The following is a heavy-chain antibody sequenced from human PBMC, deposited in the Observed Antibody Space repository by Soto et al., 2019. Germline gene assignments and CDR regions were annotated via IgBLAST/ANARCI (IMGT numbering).Heavy chain of an antibody. Sequence: QVQLVESGGGVVQPGRSLRLSCAASGFTFSSYGMHWVRQAPGKGLEWVAVIWYDGSNKYYADSVKGRFTISRDNSKNTLYLQMNSLRAEDTAVYYCARDWTRSWSFDYWGQGTLVTVSS. CDR3: ARDWTRSWSFDY. D-gene: IGHD2-8*02. J-gene: IGHJ4*02. CDR2: IWYDGSNK. CDR1: GFTFSSYG. V-gene: IGHV3-33*01.